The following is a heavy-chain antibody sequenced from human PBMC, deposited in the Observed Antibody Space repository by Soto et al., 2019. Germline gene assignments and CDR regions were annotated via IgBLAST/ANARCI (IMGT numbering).Heavy chain of an antibody. D-gene: IGHD2-8*01. CDR3: ARDSVRYCRDGVYYQGSYYCAMDV. CDR1: GYTFTSYG. CDR2: ISASNGNT. V-gene: IGHV1-18*01. Sequence: QVQLVQSGAEVKNSGASVKVSCKASGYTFTSYGFSWVRQAPGQGLEWMGWISASNGNTNYAQKLQGRVTMTTDTSTGTAYMELRSLRSDDTATYYCARDSVRYCRDGVYYQGSYYCAMDVWGQGTTVTVS. J-gene: IGHJ6*02.